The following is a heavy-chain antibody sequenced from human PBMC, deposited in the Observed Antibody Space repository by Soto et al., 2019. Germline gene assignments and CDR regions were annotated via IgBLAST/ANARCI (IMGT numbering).Heavy chain of an antibody. CDR3: AKEPSTSGLFDY. V-gene: IGHV3-9*01. D-gene: IGHD3-10*01. Sequence: EVQLVESGGGLVQPGRSLRLSCAASGFIFDDYAMHWVRQAPGKGLEWVSHISWNSGNIDYADSVKGRFTISRDNAKNSLYPQMNSLRPEDTALYYCAKEPSTSGLFDYWGQGTLVTVSS. CDR2: ISWNSGNI. CDR1: GFIFDDYA. J-gene: IGHJ4*02.